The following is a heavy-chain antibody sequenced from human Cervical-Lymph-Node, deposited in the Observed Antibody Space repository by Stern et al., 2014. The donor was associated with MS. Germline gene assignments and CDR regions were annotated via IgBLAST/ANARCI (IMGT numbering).Heavy chain of an antibody. J-gene: IGHJ2*01. CDR1: GFTFDDYG. D-gene: IGHD6-13*01. CDR3: ARRAAAVTYWYFDL. V-gene: IGHV3-20*04. CDR2: VNWNGATT. Sequence: EDQLVESGGDVVRPGGSLRLSCVASGFTFDDYGMGWVRQAPGKGLEWGSGVNWNGATTGYTDSMKGRFTVSRDNAKNSLYLQMHSLRAEDTAFYYCARRAAAVTYWYFDLWGRGTLVTVSS.